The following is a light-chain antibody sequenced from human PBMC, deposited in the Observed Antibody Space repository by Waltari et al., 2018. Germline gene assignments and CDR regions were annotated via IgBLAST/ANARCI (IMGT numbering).Light chain of an antibody. V-gene: IGKV4-1*01. Sequence: DIVMTQPPDSLDVSLVERDTIHCKSSQSVLYSSNNKNYLAWYQQKPGQPPKLLIYWASTRESGVPDRFSGSGSGTDFTLTISSLQAEDVAVYYCQQYYSTPLTFGGGTKVDIK. CDR3: QQYYSTPLT. J-gene: IGKJ4*02. CDR1: QSVLYSSNNKNY. CDR2: WAS.